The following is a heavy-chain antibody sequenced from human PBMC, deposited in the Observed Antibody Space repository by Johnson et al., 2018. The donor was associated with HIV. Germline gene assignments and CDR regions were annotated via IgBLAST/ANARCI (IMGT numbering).Heavy chain of an antibody. V-gene: IGHV3-30*02. CDR3: AKDERAAAGTRGLDAFDI. CDR1: GFTFSSYG. Sequence: QVQLVESGGGVVQPGGSLRLSCAASGFTFSSYGMHWVRQAPGKGLEWVAFIRYDGSEKYDADSVKGRFTISRDNSKNTLYLQMNSLRAEDTALYYCAKDERAAAGTRGLDAFDIWGQGTMVTVSS. J-gene: IGHJ3*02. CDR2: IRYDGSEK. D-gene: IGHD6-13*01.